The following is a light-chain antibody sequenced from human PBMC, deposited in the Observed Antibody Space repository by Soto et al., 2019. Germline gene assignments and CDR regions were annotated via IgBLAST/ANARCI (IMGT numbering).Light chain of an antibody. CDR3: QQYGSSPPTWT. CDR2: GAS. J-gene: IGKJ1*01. V-gene: IGKV3-20*01. Sequence: EIVLTQSPGTLSLSPGERATLSCRASQSVSSSYLAWYQQKPGQAPRLLIYGASSRATGIPDRFSGRGSGTDFPLTISRLEPEDFAVYYCQQYGSSPPTWTFGQGTKVEIK. CDR1: QSVSSSY.